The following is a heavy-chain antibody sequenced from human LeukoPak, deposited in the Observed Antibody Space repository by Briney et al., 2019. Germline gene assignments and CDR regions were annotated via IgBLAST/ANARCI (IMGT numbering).Heavy chain of an antibody. CDR3: AKSPLYRATNFDY. J-gene: IGHJ4*02. V-gene: IGHV3-23*01. Sequence: PGGSLRLSCAASGFTFSSYGMSWVRQAPGKGLEWVSAISGSGGSTYYADSVKGRFTISRGNSKNTLYLQMNSLRAEDTAVYYCAKSPLYRATNFDYWGQGTLVTVSS. CDR1: GFTFSSYG. D-gene: IGHD1-26*01. CDR2: ISGSGGST.